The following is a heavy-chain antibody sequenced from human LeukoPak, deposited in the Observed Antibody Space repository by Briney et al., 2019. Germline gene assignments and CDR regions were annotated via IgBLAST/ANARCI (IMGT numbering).Heavy chain of an antibody. V-gene: IGHV4-30-4*01. Sequence: KTSETLPLTCTVSGGSISSGDYYWSWIRQPPGKGLEWIGYIYYSGSTYYNPSLKSRVTISVDTSKNQFSLKLSSVTAADTAVYYCARYYDRWDAFDIWGQGTMVTVSS. CDR1: GGSISSGDYY. CDR2: IYYSGST. D-gene: IGHD3-22*01. CDR3: ARYYDRWDAFDI. J-gene: IGHJ3*02.